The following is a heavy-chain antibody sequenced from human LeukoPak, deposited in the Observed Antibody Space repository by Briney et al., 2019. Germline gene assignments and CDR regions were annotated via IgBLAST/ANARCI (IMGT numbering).Heavy chain of an antibody. CDR3: ARDYYDSGGYLAY. CDR2: IFRGGGT. CDR1: GFTVTSNY. D-gene: IGHD3-22*01. Sequence: GGSLRLSCAASGFTVTSNYMTWVRQAPGKGLEWVSVIFRGGGTSYADSVKGRFTISRDNSRNTVYLQMNSLRVEDTAVYYCARDYYDSGGYLAYWGQGTLVTVSP. J-gene: IGHJ4*02. V-gene: IGHV3-66*01.